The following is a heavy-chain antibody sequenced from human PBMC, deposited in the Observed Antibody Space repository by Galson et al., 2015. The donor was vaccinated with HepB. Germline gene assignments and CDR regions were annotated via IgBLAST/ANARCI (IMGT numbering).Heavy chain of an antibody. J-gene: IGHJ2*01. CDR3: ARLLSYYYDSSAYYQGGYFDL. V-gene: IGHV4-59*08. Sequence: SLTCTVSGGSISPYYWSWIRQPPGKGLEWIGYIYHNGNNNQNPSLKSRVTISADMSKSQFSLKLSSVTAADTAIYYCARLLSYYYDSSAYYQGGYFDLWGRGALVTVSS. CDR1: GGSISPYY. CDR2: IYHNGNN. D-gene: IGHD3-22*01.